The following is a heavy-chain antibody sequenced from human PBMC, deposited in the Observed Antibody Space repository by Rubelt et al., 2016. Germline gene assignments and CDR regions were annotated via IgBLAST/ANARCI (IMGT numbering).Heavy chain of an antibody. CDR1: GFNVSNSY. V-gene: IGHV3-30*03. J-gene: IGHJ4*02. CDR3: ASRDYADYLPGN. Sequence: VQLVESGGGLVQPGGSLRLSCAASGFNVSNSYMNWVRQAPGKGLEWVAVISYDASDEFYADSVKGRFTISRDNSKNTLYLTMASVSVDATAVYYCASRDYADYLPGNWGPGTRVTVSS. D-gene: IGHD4-17*01. CDR2: ISYDASDE.